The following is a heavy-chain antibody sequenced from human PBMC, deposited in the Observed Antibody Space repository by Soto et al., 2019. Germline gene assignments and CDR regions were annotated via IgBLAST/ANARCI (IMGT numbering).Heavy chain of an antibody. D-gene: IGHD5-12*01. CDR2: IIPIFGTA. CDR1: GGTFSSYA. Sequence: SVKVSCKASGGTFSSYAISWVRQAPGQGLEWMGGIIPIFGTANYAQKFQGRVTITADESTSTAYMELSSLRSEDTAVYYCARDAHLRGWLQSDYYYYGMDVWGQGTTVTVSS. CDR3: ARDAHLRGWLQSDYYYYGMDV. V-gene: IGHV1-69*13. J-gene: IGHJ6*02.